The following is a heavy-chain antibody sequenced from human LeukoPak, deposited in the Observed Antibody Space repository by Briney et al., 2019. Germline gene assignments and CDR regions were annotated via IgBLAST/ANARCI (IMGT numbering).Heavy chain of an antibody. Sequence: SETLSLTCTVSGYSISSGYYWGWIRQPPGKGLEWIGSIYHSGSTYYNPSLKSRVTISVDTSKNQFSLKLSSVTAADTAAYYCARDRGRYDILTGYRSGRLDYWGQGTLVTVSS. CDR2: IYHSGST. CDR3: ARDRGRYDILTGYRSGRLDY. V-gene: IGHV4-38-2*02. J-gene: IGHJ4*02. D-gene: IGHD3-9*01. CDR1: GYSISSGYY.